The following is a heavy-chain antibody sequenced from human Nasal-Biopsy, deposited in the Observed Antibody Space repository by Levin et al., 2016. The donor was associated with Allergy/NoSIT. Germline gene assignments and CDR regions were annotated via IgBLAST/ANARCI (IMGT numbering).Heavy chain of an antibody. D-gene: IGHD2-8*01. CDR1: GITFSNYW. Sequence: GESLKISCAASGITFSNYWMHWVRQAPGKGLVWVARINSDGSSIAYADFVKGRFTISRDNAKNTLSLEMNSLRAEDTAVYFCVRHAPFDYWGQGTLVTVSS. J-gene: IGHJ4*02. CDR2: INSDGSSI. V-gene: IGHV3-74*01. CDR3: VRHAPFDY.